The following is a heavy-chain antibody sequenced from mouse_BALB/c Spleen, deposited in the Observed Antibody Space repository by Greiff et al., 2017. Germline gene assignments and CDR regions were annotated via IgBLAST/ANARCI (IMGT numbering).Heavy chain of an antibody. CDR3: ARGEDYYYAMDY. V-gene: IGHV5-4*02. Sequence: EVKLVESGGGLVKPGGSLKLSCAASGFTFSDYYMYWVRQTPEKRLEWVATISDGGSYTYYPDSVKGRFTISRDNAKNNLYLQMSSLKSEDTAMYYCARGEDYYYAMDYWGQGTSVTVSS. CDR2: ISDGGSYT. J-gene: IGHJ4*01. CDR1: GFTFSDYY.